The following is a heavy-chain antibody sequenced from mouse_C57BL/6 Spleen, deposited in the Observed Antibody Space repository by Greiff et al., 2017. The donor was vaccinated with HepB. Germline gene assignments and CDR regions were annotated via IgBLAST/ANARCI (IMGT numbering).Heavy chain of an antibody. J-gene: IGHJ2*01. D-gene: IGHD1-1*01. CDR3: ARGLLLRPGNY. V-gene: IGHV1-80*01. CDR1: GYAFSSYW. CDR2: IYPGDGDT. Sequence: QVQLQQSGAELVKPGASVKISCKASGYAFSSYWMNWVKQRPGKGLEWIGQIYPGDGDTNYNGKFKGKATLTADTSSSTAYMQLSSLTSEDSAVYFCARGLLLRPGNYGGQGTTLTVSS.